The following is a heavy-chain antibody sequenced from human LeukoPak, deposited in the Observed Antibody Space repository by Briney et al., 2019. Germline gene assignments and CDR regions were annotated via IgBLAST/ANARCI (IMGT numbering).Heavy chain of an antibody. CDR1: GFTFYSYG. D-gene: IGHD3-16*01. J-gene: IGHJ4*02. CDR2: ISHNGRNN. V-gene: IGHV3-30*18. CDR3: AKDNRGYFDL. Sequence: GGSLRLSCAPSGFTFYSYGIHWVRPAPAKGLEWVALISHNGRNNHYPYSAKGPFTLSRGNSKHTLYPQVSSLRTDDKALYFLAKDNRGYFDLWGRASLVGDCS.